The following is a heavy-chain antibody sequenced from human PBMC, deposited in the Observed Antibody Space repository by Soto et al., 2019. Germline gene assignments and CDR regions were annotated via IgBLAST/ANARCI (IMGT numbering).Heavy chain of an antibody. D-gene: IGHD4-4*01. J-gene: IGHJ6*02. V-gene: IGHV3-21*01. CDR1: GFTFSSYS. CDR3: SRGKTFSRYSNSIFRDYYYYGMDV. Sequence: PGGSLRLSCAASGFTFSSYSMNWVRQAPGKGLEWVSSISSSSSYIYYADSVKGRFTISRDNAKNSLYLQMNSLRAEDTAVYYRSRGKTFSRYSNSIFRDYYYYGMDVWGQGTTVTVS. CDR2: ISSSSSYI.